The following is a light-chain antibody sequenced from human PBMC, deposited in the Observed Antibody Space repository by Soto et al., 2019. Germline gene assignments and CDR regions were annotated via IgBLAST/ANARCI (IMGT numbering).Light chain of an antibody. V-gene: IGKV4-1*01. CDR2: WAS. J-gene: IGKJ5*01. CDR3: QQYYSTPIT. CDR1: QSLLYSSNNKNS. Sequence: DIVMTQSPDSLVVSLGERATINCKSSQSLLYSSNNKNSLAWYQQKPGQPPKLLIYWASTRESGVPDRFSGSGSGADFTLTISSLQAEDVAVYYCQQYYSTPITFGQGTRLEIK.